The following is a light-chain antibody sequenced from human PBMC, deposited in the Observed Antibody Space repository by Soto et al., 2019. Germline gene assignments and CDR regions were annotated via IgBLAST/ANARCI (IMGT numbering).Light chain of an antibody. V-gene: IGKV1-5*01. Sequence: DIQMPQSPSSLSASVGDRVTITCRASQSISRWLAWYQEKPGKDPKVLIYDASNLESGVPSRFSGSGSGTEFTLTISRLQPDDFATYYCQQYSSYWTVGQGNKVDIK. CDR2: DAS. CDR3: QQYSSYWT. J-gene: IGKJ1*01. CDR1: QSISRW.